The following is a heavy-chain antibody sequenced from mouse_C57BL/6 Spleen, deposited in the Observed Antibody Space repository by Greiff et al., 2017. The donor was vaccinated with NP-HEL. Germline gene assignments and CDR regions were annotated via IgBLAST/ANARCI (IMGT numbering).Heavy chain of an antibody. Sequence: EVKVEESGGGLVQPGGSMKLSCAASGFTFSDAWMDWVRQSPEKGLEWVAEISNKANNHATYYAESVKGRFTISKDDSTSGVYLQMNSLRSEDTGIYYCTRDGSSPFAYWGQGTLVTVSA. V-gene: IGHV6-6*01. D-gene: IGHD1-1*01. CDR3: TRDGSSPFAY. CDR2: ISNKANNHAT. J-gene: IGHJ3*01. CDR1: GFTFSDAW.